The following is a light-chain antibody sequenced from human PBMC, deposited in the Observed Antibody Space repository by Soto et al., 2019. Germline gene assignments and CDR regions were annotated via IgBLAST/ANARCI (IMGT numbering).Light chain of an antibody. CDR2: KTS. CDR1: QSISDW. J-gene: IGKJ1*01. V-gene: IGKV1-5*03. Sequence: DIQMTQSPSTLSASVGDRVTITCRASQSISDWLAWFQQKPGKAPKLLIYKTSSLESGVPSRFSGSGSGTEFTLSISSLQPDEFATYYCQHYESYTWTFGQGTKVEIK. CDR3: QHYESYTWT.